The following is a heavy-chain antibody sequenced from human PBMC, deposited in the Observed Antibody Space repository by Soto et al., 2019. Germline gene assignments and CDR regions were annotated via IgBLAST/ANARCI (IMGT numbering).Heavy chain of an antibody. J-gene: IGHJ3*02. CDR1: GDSISRIDYY. CDR3: AREGGSYDSGGYLIRGAFDI. D-gene: IGHD3-22*01. Sequence: SETLSLTCSVSGDSISRIDYYWTWIRQHPEKGLEWIGNIYFRGNTYYSPSLESRLTISVDTSKNQFSLKLTSVTAADTAVYYCAREGGSYDSGGYLIRGAFDIWGQGTMVT. V-gene: IGHV4-31*03. CDR2: IYFRGNT.